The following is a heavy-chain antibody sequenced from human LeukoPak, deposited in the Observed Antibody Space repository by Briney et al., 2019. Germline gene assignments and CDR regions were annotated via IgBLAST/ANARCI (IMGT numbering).Heavy chain of an antibody. CDR1: GYSFTSYW. CDR2: IYPGDSDT. CDR3: ARHQYYYDSSGLNWFDP. J-gene: IGHJ5*02. V-gene: IGHV5-51*01. Sequence: GESLKISCKGSGYSFTSYWIGWVRQMPGKGLEWMGVIYPGDSDTRYSPSFQGQVTISADKSISTAYLQWSSLKASDTAMYYCARHQYYYDSSGLNWFDPWGQGTLVTVSS. D-gene: IGHD3-22*01.